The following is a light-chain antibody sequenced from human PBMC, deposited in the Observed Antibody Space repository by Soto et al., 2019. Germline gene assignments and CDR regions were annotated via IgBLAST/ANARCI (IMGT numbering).Light chain of an antibody. Sequence: QAVVTQPPSASGTPGQRVTISCSGSNSNIGNNPVHWYQQLPGTAPRLLIQINNQRPSGVPDRFSGSRSATSASLAISGLQSEDEADYYCASWDDSLSVWVFGGGTKLTVL. CDR1: NSNIGNNP. CDR2: INN. V-gene: IGLV1-44*01. CDR3: ASWDDSLSVWV. J-gene: IGLJ3*02.